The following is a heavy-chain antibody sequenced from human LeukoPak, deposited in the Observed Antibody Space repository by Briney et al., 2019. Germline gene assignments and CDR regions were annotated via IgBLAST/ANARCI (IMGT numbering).Heavy chain of an antibody. CDR3: ARALSRWYNYYFDY. D-gene: IGHD1-14*01. CDR1: GYTFTSYH. V-gene: IGHV1-2*04. CDR2: INPNSGGT. J-gene: IGHJ4*02. Sequence: EASVKVSCKASGYTFTSYHMHWVRQAPGQGLEWMGWINPNSGGTNYAQKFQGWVTMTRDTSISTAYMELSRLRSDDTAVYYCARALSRWYNYYFDYWGQGTLVTVSS.